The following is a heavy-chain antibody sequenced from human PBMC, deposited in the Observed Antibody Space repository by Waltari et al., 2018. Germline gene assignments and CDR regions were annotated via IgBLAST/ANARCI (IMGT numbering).Heavy chain of an antibody. J-gene: IGHJ4*02. CDR1: AGTFGSND. CDR2: IIPIFGTA. D-gene: IGHD3-9*01. V-gene: IGHV1-69*14. Sequence: QVQLVQAGAEVKKPGSSVMVSCKASAGTFGSNDRGRERRAPGQGLEWMGGIIPIFGTANDAQKFQGRVTITADKSTSTAYMELSSLRSEDTAVYYCASRTSYYDILTGYSHWGQGTLVIVSS. CDR3: ASRTSYYDILTGYSH.